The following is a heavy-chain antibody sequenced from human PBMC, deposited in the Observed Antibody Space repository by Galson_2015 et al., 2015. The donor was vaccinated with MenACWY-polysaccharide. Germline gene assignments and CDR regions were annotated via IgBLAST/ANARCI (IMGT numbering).Heavy chain of an antibody. D-gene: IGHD2-21*01. CDR3: GINVEGY. J-gene: IGHJ4*02. Sequence: SLRLSCAASGFTLSTYWINWVRQAPGKGLEWLSNINEDGSYKYYADSVKGRFTISRDNSKNSLYLQMNSLSAEDTAIYYCGINVEGYWGRGTLVTVSS. CDR1: GFTLSTYW. CDR2: INEDGSYK. V-gene: IGHV3-7*01.